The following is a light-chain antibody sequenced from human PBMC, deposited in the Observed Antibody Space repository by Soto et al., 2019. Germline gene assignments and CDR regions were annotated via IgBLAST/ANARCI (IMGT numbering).Light chain of an antibody. V-gene: IGKV3-11*01. CDR1: ESVRHY. Sequence: SVLKQSPATLSLSPGERATLYCRASESVRHYVAWYQQKPAQAPRLLIYDASSRATGIPARFSGSGSGTDYTLTISRLEAEDFAVYYCQQCDVSPRTFCQGTKVDIK. CDR3: QQCDVSPRT. J-gene: IGKJ1*01. CDR2: DAS.